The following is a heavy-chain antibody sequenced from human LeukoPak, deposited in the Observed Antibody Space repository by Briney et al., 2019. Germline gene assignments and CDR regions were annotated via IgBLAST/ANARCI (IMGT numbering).Heavy chain of an antibody. V-gene: IGHV4-39*01. D-gene: IGHD2-2*01. CDR1: GGSISSSSYY. J-gene: IGHJ4*02. CDR2: IYYSGST. Sequence: PSETLSLTCTVSGGSISSSSYYWGRIRQPPGKGLEWIGSIYYSGSTYYNPSLKSRVTISVDTSKNQFSLKLSSVTAADTAVYYCACSVVVPAAGLAFDYWGRGTLVTVSS. CDR3: ACSVVVPAAGLAFDY.